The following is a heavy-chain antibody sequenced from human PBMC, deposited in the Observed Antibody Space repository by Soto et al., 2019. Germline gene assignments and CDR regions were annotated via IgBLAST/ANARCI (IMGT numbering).Heavy chain of an antibody. CDR1: GGSISSYY. CDR2: IYYSGST. Sequence: SETLSLTCTVSGGSISSYYWSWIRQPPGKRLEWIGYIYYSGSTNYNPSLKSRVTISVDTSKNQFSLKLSSVTAADTAVYYCGRERLYYDFWSGYYTPHYMDVWGKGTTVTVSS. V-gene: IGHV4-59*01. CDR3: GRERLYYDFWSGYYTPHYMDV. J-gene: IGHJ6*03. D-gene: IGHD3-3*01.